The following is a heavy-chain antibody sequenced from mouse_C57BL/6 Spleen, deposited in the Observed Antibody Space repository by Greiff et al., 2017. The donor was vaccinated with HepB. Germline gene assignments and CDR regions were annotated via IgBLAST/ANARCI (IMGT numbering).Heavy chain of an antibody. J-gene: IGHJ3*01. D-gene: IGHD4-1*01. V-gene: IGHV5-6*01. CDR1: GFTFSSYG. Sequence: DVHLVESGGDLVKPGGSLKLSCAASGFTFSSYGMSWVRQTPDKRLEWVATISSGGSYTYYPDSVKGRFTISRDNAKNTLYLQMSSLKSEDTAMYYCARKGTYNWEFAYWGQGTLVTVSA. CDR3: ARKGTYNWEFAY. CDR2: ISSGGSYT.